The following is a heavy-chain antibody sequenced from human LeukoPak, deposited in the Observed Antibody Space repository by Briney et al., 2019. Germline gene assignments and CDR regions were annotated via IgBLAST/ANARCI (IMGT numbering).Heavy chain of an antibody. CDR3: AKDGIMHSNGPPEFGP. J-gene: IGHJ5*02. V-gene: IGHV3-30*02. Sequence: PGGSLRLSCVASGFIFRSYGIHWVRQAPGKGLEWVTFIHFDGSNEYYADFVKGRFTISRDNSKNTVYLQMNSLRAEDTAVYYCAKDGIMHSNGPPEFGPWGQGTLVSVSS. D-gene: IGHD3-16*01. CDR1: GFIFRSYG. CDR2: IHFDGSNE.